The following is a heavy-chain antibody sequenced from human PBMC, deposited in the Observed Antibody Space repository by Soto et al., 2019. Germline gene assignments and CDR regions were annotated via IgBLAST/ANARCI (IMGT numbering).Heavy chain of an antibody. CDR2: IYYSGST. D-gene: IGHD6-13*01. CDR3: ARVPTYSSSWYGVNWFDP. CDR1: GGSLSSYY. Sequence: SETLSLTCTVSGGSLSSYYWSWIHQHPGKGLEWIGYIYYSGSTYYNPSLKSRVTISVDTSKNQFSLKLSSVTAADTAVYYCARVPTYSSSWYGVNWFDPWGQGTLVTVSS. V-gene: IGHV4-59*06. J-gene: IGHJ5*02.